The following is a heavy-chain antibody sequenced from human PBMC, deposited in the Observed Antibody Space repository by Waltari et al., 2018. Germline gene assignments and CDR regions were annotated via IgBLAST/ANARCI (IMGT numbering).Heavy chain of an antibody. V-gene: IGHV4-34*01. J-gene: IGHJ5*02. D-gene: IGHD3-3*01. Sequence: QVQLQQWGAGPLKPSETLSLTRAVYGGSFSGFFWIWIRQPPGKGLEWIGEINHSGSTNYNPSLKSRVTISLDTSKKHFSLKLNSVTAADTAVYYCARGRRWQEFSSWGQGTLVTVSS. CDR2: INHSGST. CDR1: GGSFSGFF. CDR3: ARGRRWQEFSS.